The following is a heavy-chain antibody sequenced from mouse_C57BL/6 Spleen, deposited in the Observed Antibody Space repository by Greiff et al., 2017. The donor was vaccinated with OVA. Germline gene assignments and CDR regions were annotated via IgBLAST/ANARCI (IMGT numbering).Heavy chain of an antibody. CDR2: IDPSDSYT. CDR1: GYTFTSYW. J-gene: IGHJ2*01. CDR3: AKNWVDY. D-gene: IGHD4-1*01. V-gene: IGHV1-50*01. Sequence: QLQQPGAELVKPGASVKLSCKASGYTFTSYWMQWVKQRPGQGLEWIGEIDPSDSYTNYNQKFKGKATLTVDTSSSTAYMQLSSLTSEDSAVYYCAKNWVDYWGQGTTLTVSS.